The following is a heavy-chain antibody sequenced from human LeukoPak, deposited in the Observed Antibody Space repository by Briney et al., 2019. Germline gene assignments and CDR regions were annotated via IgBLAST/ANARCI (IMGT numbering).Heavy chain of an antibody. V-gene: IGHV3-48*01. D-gene: IGHD2-2*02. J-gene: IGHJ4*02. CDR2: ISSSSSTI. CDR1: GFTFSSYS. Sequence: GGSLRLSCAASGFTFSSYSMNWVRQAPGKGLEWVSYISSSSSTIYYADSVKGRFTISRDNAKNSLYLQMNSLRAEDTAVYYCARDDCSSTSCYKDYWGQGTLVTVSS. CDR3: ARDDCSSTSCYKDY.